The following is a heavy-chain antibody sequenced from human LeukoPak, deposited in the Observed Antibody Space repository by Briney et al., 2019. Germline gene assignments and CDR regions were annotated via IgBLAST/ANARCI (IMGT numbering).Heavy chain of an antibody. V-gene: IGHV3-73*01. CDR3: TRHAIVATSTENYYYMDV. Sequence: GSLRLSCAASGFTFSSYGMHWVRQASGKGLEWVGRIRSKANSYATAYAASVKGRFTISRDDSKNTAYLQMNSLKTEDTAVYYCTRHAIVATSTENYYYMDVWGKGTTVTVSS. CDR1: GFTFSSYG. CDR2: IRSKANSYAT. D-gene: IGHD5-12*01. J-gene: IGHJ6*03.